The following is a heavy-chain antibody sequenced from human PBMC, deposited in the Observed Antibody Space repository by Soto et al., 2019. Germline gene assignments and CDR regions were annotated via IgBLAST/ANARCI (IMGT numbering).Heavy chain of an antibody. CDR3: AKERVVPAAMMD. D-gene: IGHD2-2*01. J-gene: IGHJ4*02. V-gene: IGHV3-30*18. CDR1: GFTFSSYG. Sequence: PGGSLRLSCAASGFTFSSYGMDWVRQAPGKGLEWVAVISYDGSNKYYADSVKGRFTISRDNSKNTLYLQMNSLRAEDTAVYYCAKERVVPAAMMDWGQGTLVTVSS. CDR2: ISYDGSNK.